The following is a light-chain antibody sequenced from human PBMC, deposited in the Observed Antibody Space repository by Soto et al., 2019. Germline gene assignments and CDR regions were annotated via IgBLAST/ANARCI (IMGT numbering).Light chain of an antibody. CDR1: QSILFSSNDKNY. Sequence: DIVMTQSPDSLAVSLGERATINCKFSQSILFSSNDKNYLAWYQQKPGQPPKLLIYWASTRESGVPDRFSGSGSGTDFTLTISSLQAEDVAVYYCQQYYDTPYTFGQGTKLEIK. J-gene: IGKJ2*01. CDR2: WAS. CDR3: QQYYDTPYT. V-gene: IGKV4-1*01.